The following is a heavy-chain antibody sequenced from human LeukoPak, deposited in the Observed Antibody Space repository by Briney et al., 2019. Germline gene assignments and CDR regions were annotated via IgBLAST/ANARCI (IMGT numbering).Heavy chain of an antibody. CDR2: ISSSSSYI. V-gene: IGHV3-21*01. Sequence: PGRSLRLSCAASGFTFSSYSMNWVRQAPGKGLEWVSSISSSSSYIYYADSVKGRFTISRDNAKNSLYLQMNSLRAEDTAVYYCARDLWVATIKSGPAFFFDYWGQGTLVTVSS. D-gene: IGHD5-12*01. CDR1: GFTFSSYS. J-gene: IGHJ4*02. CDR3: ARDLWVATIKSGPAFFFDY.